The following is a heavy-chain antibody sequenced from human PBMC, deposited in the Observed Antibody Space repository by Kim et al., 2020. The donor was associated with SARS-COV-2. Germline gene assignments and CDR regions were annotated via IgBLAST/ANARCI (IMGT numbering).Heavy chain of an antibody. CDR1: GGSFSGYY. CDR3: ARVQRITMVRGVIPYYFDY. J-gene: IGHJ4*02. D-gene: IGHD3-10*01. V-gene: IGHV4-34*01. Sequence: PETLSLTCAVYGGSFSGYYWSWIRQPPGKGLEWIGEINHSGSTNYNPSLKSRVTISVDTSKNQFSLKLSSVTAADTAVYYCARVQRITMVRGVIPYYFDYWGQGTLVTVSS. CDR2: INHSGST.